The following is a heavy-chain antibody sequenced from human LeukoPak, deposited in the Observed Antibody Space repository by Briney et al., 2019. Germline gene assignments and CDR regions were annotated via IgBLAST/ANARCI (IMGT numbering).Heavy chain of an antibody. V-gene: IGHV1-2*06. CDR2: INPNSGGT. CDR1: GYTFTGYY. Sequence: EASVKVSCKASGYTFTGYYMHWVRQAPGQGLEWMGRINPNSGGTNYAQKFQGRVTMTRDTSISTAYMELSRLRSDDTAVYYCARAHDSSGYYTTYYFDYWGQGTLVTVSS. J-gene: IGHJ4*02. CDR3: ARAHDSSGYYTTYYFDY. D-gene: IGHD3-22*01.